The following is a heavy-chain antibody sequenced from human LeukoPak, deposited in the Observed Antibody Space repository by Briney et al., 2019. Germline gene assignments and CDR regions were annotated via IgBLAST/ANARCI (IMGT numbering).Heavy chain of an antibody. Sequence: GGSLRLSCAASGFTFSSYWMSWVRQAPGEGLEWVAKINQDGTERAYVDSVRGRFTISGDNAKNSLFLQMNSLRAEDTAVYYCARDKSVYYDTSGSRFDYWGQGTLVTVSS. D-gene: IGHD3-22*01. CDR2: INQDGTER. CDR3: ARDKSVYYDTSGSRFDY. V-gene: IGHV3-7*01. J-gene: IGHJ4*02. CDR1: GFTFSSYW.